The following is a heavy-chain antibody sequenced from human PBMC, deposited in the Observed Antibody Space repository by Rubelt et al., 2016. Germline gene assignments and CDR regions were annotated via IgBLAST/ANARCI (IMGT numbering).Heavy chain of an antibody. CDR3: ASGSSEWLMDAFDI. J-gene: IGHJ3*02. CDR1: GGSFSGYY. Sequence: QVQLQQWGAGLLKPSETLSLTCAVYGGSFSGYYWSWIRQPPGKGLEWIGEINHSGSTNYNPSLKSRVTQSVDTSKNQFSLKLSAVTAADTAVYYCASGSSEWLMDAFDIWGQGTMVTVSS. V-gene: IGHV4-34*01. D-gene: IGHD6-19*01. CDR2: INHSGST.